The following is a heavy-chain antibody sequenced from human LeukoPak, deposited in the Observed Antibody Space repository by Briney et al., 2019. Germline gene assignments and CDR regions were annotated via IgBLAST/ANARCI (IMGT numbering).Heavy chain of an antibody. J-gene: IGHJ3*02. Sequence: ASVKVSCKASGYTFTSYDINWVRQATGQGLEWMGWMSPNSDYTGYAQKFQGRVTMTRNTSISTTYMELSSLRFDDTAVYYCARGLDCSGSYRPYDAFDIWGQGTMVTVSS. D-gene: IGHD1-26*01. V-gene: IGHV1-8*01. CDR2: MSPNSDYT. CDR1: GYTFTSYD. CDR3: ARGLDCSGSYRPYDAFDI.